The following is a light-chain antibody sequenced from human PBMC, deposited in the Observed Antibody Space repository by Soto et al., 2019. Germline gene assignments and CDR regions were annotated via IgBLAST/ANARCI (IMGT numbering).Light chain of an antibody. V-gene: IGLV2-14*03. CDR2: DVS. J-gene: IGLJ2*01. CDR3: GAYTTSGVV. CDR1: SSDVGGYNY. Sequence: QSALTQPASVSGSPGQSIAISCTGTSSDVGGYNYVSWYQRHPGKAPKLMIYDVSNRPSGVSNRFSGSKSGNTASLTISGLQADDEADYDCGAYTTSGVVFGGGTKLTVL.